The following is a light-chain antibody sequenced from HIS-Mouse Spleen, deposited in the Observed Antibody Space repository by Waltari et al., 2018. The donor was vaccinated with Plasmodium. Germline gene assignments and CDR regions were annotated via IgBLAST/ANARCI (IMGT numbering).Light chain of an antibody. CDR2: EVS. V-gene: IGLV2-8*01. CDR3: SSYAGSNNLV. J-gene: IGLJ2*01. Sequence: QSALTQPPSASGSPGQSVTISCTGTSSDVGGYNYVSWYQQHPGQAPKLMINEVSKRPSAVPERFAGSKSLNTASLTVAGLQAEDEADYYCSSYAGSNNLVFGGGTKLTVL. CDR1: SSDVGGYNY.